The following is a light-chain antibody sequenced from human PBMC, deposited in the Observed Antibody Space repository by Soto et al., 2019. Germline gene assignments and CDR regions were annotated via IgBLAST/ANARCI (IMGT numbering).Light chain of an antibody. CDR3: QQYGSSPLT. Sequence: EIVLTQSPGTLSLSPGEIATLSCRASQIVSSSYLAWYQQKPGQAPRLLINGTSSTATGIPDRFSGSGSGTDFTLNISRLEPEEFAVYYCQQYGSSPLTFGGGTKVEIK. J-gene: IGKJ4*01. CDR1: QIVSSSY. V-gene: IGKV3-20*01. CDR2: GTS.